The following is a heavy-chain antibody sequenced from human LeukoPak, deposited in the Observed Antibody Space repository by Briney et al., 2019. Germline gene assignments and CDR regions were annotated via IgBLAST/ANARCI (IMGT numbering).Heavy chain of an antibody. CDR3: SSGRDIAVAGPGGYFDY. V-gene: IGHV3-11*01. Sequence: GGSLRLSCAASGFSFSDYHMNWIRQAPGKGLEWISYMSPGGGNIYFADSVKGRFTLSRDNAKHSLDLQMNSRTAEDTAVYYCSSGRDIAVAGPGGYFDYWGQGTLVTVSS. CDR1: GFSFSDYH. J-gene: IGHJ4*02. CDR2: MSPGGGNI. D-gene: IGHD6-19*01.